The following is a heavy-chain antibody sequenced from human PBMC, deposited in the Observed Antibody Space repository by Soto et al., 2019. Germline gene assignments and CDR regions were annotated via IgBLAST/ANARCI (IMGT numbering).Heavy chain of an antibody. D-gene: IGHD2-8*01. CDR1: GGTFSSYA. CDR3: ARLSDNGDPGGWFDP. Sequence: SVKVSCKASGGTFSSYAISWVRQAPGQGLEWMGGIIPIFGTANYAQKFQGRVTITADESTSTAYMELSSLRSEDTAVYYCARLSDNGDPGGWFDPWGQGTLVTVSS. J-gene: IGHJ5*02. V-gene: IGHV1-69*13. CDR2: IIPIFGTA.